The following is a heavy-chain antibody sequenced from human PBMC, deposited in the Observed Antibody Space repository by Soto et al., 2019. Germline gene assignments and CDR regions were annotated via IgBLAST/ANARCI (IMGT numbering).Heavy chain of an antibody. Sequence: SETLSLTCAVSGGSIGGVGYSWSWIRQPPGGGLEWIGYMYHSGTFLKSPSLKTRLTMSLDMSKNQFSLTLHSMTAADTAVYYCARAQFYSGSGNYNNLMFDAWGQGIQVTVSS. D-gene: IGHD3-10*01. CDR2: MYHSGTF. V-gene: IGHV4-30-2*01. J-gene: IGHJ5*02. CDR1: GGSIGGVGYS. CDR3: ARAQFYSGSGNYNNLMFDA.